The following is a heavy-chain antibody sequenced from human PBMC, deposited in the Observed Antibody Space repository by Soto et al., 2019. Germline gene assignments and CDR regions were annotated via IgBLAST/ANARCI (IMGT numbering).Heavy chain of an antibody. J-gene: IGHJ6*02. CDR1: GGSISSGDYY. Sequence: PSETLSLTCTVSGGSISSGDYYWSWIRQPPGKGLEWIGYIYYSGSTYYNPSLKSRVTISVDTSKNQFSLKLSSVTAADTAVYYCACSRMVRGVINYYYYGMDVWGQGTTVTAP. V-gene: IGHV4-30-4*01. CDR2: IYYSGST. D-gene: IGHD3-10*01. CDR3: ACSRMVRGVINYYYYGMDV.